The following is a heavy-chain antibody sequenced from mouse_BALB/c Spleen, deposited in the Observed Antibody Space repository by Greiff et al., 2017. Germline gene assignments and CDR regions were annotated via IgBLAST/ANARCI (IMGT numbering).Heavy chain of an antibody. CDR3: AREAVVDAMDY. J-gene: IGHJ4*01. D-gene: IGHD1-1*01. Sequence: VKLMESGPGLVAPSQSLSITCTVSGFSLTSYGVHWVRQPPGKGLEWLGVIWAGGSTNYNSALMSRLSISKDNSKSQVFLKMNSLQTDDTAMYYCAREAVVDAMDYWGQGTSVTVSS. CDR1: GFSLTSYG. V-gene: IGHV2-9*02. CDR2: IWAGGST.